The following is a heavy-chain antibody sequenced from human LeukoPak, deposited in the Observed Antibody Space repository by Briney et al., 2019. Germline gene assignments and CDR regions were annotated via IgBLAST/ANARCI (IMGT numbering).Heavy chain of an antibody. D-gene: IGHD6-6*01. J-gene: IGHJ4*02. CDR1: GFTFSSYA. CDR2: IGASGDST. Sequence: GSLRLSCAASGFTFSSYAMNWVRQAPGKGLEWVSSIGASGDSTYYADSVKGRFTISRDNSKNTVYLQMNSLRAEDTAVYYCARDPSSSSSVGGYLDYWGQGTLVTVSS. CDR3: ARDPSSSSSVGGYLDY. V-gene: IGHV3-23*01.